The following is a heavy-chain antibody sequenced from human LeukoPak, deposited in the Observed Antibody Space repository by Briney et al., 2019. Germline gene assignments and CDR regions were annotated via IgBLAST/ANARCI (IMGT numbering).Heavy chain of an antibody. CDR1: GYSVNSGYN. Sequence: SETLSLTCVVSGYSVNSGYNGCCVRQAPERVLWCIGIISHFGATSYNPSLRGRVTISIDTSKNKFSLKLASVTAADTAVYFCARDLGKGGNSDFWGQGILVTVSS. CDR2: ISHFGAT. D-gene: IGHD4-23*01. J-gene: IGHJ4*02. V-gene: IGHV4-38-2*02. CDR3: ARDLGKGGNSDF.